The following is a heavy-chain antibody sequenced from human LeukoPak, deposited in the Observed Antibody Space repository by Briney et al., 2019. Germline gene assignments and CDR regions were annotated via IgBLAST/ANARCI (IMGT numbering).Heavy chain of an antibody. CDR3: ATRSSHGAFDI. CDR1: GFTFNNYA. CDR2: ISWNSGDI. J-gene: IGHJ3*02. Sequence: GRSLRLSCAASGFTFNNYAMHWVRQVPGKGLEWVSGISWNSGDIIYADSVKGRFTTSRDNAKSSLYLQMNSLRLEDTALYYCATRSSHGAFDIWGQGTMVTVSS. V-gene: IGHV3-9*01.